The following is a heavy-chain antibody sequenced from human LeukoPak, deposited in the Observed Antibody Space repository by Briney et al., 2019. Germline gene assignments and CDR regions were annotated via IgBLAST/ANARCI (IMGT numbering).Heavy chain of an antibody. CDR2: IYYNGNT. J-gene: IGHJ4*02. CDR1: GGFISPYY. Sequence: ASETLSLTCTVSGGFISPYYWSWIRQPPGKGLEWIGYIYYNGNTNYNSSLRSRVTISVDTSKNQFSLKLTSVSAADTAIYYCAKGGWSLDSWGQGTLVTVSS. CDR3: AKGGWSLDS. V-gene: IGHV4-59*01.